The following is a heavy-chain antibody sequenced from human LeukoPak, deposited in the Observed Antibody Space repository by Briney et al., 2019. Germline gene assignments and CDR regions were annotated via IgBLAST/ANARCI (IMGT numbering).Heavy chain of an antibody. V-gene: IGHV1-8*01. CDR3: ATTCTSCYTDAFDI. D-gene: IGHD2-2*02. CDR2: MNPNSGNT. CDR1: GYTFTSYD. J-gene: IGHJ3*02. Sequence: ASVKVSCKASGYTFTSYDINWVRQATGQGLEWMGWMNPNSGNTGYAQKFQGRVTMTRNTSISTAYMELSSLRSEDTAVYYCATTCTSCYTDAFDIWGQGTMVTVSS.